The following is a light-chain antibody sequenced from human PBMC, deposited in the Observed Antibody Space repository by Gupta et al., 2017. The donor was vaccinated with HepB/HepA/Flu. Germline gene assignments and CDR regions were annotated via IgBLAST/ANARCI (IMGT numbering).Light chain of an antibody. V-gene: IGKV1D-12*01. CDR1: QGIAKE. Sequence: DIQMTQSPSSVSASVGDRVTIACRASQGIAKELAWYQQKPGTAPRLLISAASRVGTGVPTRFSGSGYGSIFTLTITDVQPDEFVIYYCQQTERFPFTFGGGT. CDR2: AAS. J-gene: IGKJ4*01. CDR3: QQTERFPFT.